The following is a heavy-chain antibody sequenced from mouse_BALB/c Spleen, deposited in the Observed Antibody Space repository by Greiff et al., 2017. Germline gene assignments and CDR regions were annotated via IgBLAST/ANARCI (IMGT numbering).Heavy chain of an antibody. CDR1: GYTFTDYN. CDR2: IYPYNGGT. Sequence: EVQRVESGPELVKPGASVKISCKASGYTFTDYNMHWVKQSHGKSLEWIGYIYPYNGGTGYNQKFKSKATLTVDNSSSTAYMELRSLTSEDSAVYYCALLRLGDFDYWGQGTTLTVSS. J-gene: IGHJ2*01. D-gene: IGHD1-2*01. CDR3: ALLRLGDFDY. V-gene: IGHV1S29*02.